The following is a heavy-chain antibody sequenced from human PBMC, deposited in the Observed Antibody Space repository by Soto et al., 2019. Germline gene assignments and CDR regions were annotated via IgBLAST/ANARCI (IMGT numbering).Heavy chain of an antibody. CDR2: ISAYNGNT. CDR3: ARDGPGTVIGRAYYDSLTGSPRWFDP. V-gene: IGHV1-18*01. J-gene: IGHJ5*02. CDR1: GYTFTSYV. Sequence: ASVKASCKASGYTFTSYVISWVRQAPGQGLEWMGWISAYNGNTNYAQKLQGRVTMTTDTSTSTAYMELRSLRSDDTAVYYCARDGPGTVIGRAYYDSLTGSPRWFDPCGQGTLVTVSS. D-gene: IGHD3-9*01.